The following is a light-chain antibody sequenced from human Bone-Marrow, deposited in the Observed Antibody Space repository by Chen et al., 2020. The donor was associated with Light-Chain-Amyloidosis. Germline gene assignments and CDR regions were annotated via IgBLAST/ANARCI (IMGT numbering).Light chain of an antibody. Sequence: QPALTQPPSVSSSPGQSLTNSCTRTSSDVGGDNHVSWYQQHPDKAPKLMIYEVTNRPSWVPDRFSGSKSDNTASLTISGLQTEDEADYFCSSYTITNTLVFGSGTRVTVL. CDR2: EVT. V-gene: IGLV2-14*01. J-gene: IGLJ1*01. CDR3: SSYTITNTLV. CDR1: SSDVGGDNH.